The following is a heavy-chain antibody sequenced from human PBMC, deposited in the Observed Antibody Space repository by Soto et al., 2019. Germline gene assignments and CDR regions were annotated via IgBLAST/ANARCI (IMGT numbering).Heavy chain of an antibody. CDR1: GFTFSSYA. J-gene: IGHJ4*02. CDR2: ISGSGGST. Sequence: PGGSLRLSCAASGFTFSSYAMSWVRQAPGKGLEWVSAISGSGGSTYYADSVKGRFTISRDNSKNTLYLQMNSLRAEDTAVYYCAKDAYYYDSSGYYYPPASFDYWGQGTLVTVSS. D-gene: IGHD3-22*01. CDR3: AKDAYYYDSSGYYYPPASFDY. V-gene: IGHV3-23*01.